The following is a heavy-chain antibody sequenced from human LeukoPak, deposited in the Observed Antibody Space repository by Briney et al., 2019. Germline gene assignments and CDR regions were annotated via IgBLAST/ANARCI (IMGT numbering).Heavy chain of an antibody. D-gene: IGHD4-23*01. J-gene: IGHJ4*02. V-gene: IGHV4-59*08. CDR2: IYYSGST. CDR3: ARHHYGGNSGVGY. Sequence: PSETLSLPRTVSVGSISSYYWSWIRQPPGKGLGWIGYIYYSGSTNYNPSLKSRVTISVDTSKNQFSLKLSSVTAADTAVYYCARHHYGGNSGVGYWGQGTLVTVSS. CDR1: VGSISSYY.